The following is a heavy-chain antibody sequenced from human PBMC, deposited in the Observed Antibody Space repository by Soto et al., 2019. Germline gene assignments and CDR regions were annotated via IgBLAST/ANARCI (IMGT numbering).Heavy chain of an antibody. J-gene: IGHJ4*02. V-gene: IGHV4-30-4*01. CDR3: ATESGSTYGYFDH. D-gene: IGHD5-18*01. Sequence: SEPLSLTCTVSGGSVTIDEDYWTWIRQSPGKGLEWIGYISNSGSTGYNPSLKTRLSMSVDRSKNQFTLRLTSVTAADTAVYFCATESGSTYGYFDHWGQGTQVTVSS. CDR2: ISNSGST. CDR1: GGSVTIDEDY.